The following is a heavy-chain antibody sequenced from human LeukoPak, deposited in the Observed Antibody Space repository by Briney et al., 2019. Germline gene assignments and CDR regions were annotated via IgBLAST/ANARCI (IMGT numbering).Heavy chain of an antibody. D-gene: IGHD4-23*01. CDR3: ARNSGDY. CDR2: IYSSGNT. Sequence: PETLSLTCPVSGGSISDFYWSWIRQPAGKGLEWIGRIYSSGNTNYNPSLKSRVTMSLDASKNQFSLKVSSVTAADTAVYYCARNSGDYWGQGTLVTVSS. J-gene: IGHJ4*02. V-gene: IGHV4-4*07. CDR1: GGSISDFY.